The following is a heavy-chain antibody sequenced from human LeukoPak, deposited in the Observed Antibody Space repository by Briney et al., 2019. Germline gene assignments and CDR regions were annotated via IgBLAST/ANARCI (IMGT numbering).Heavy chain of an antibody. V-gene: IGHV1-69*05. Sequence: ASVKVSCKASGGTFSSYAISWVRQAPGQGLEWMVGIIPIFGTANYAQKFQGRVTITTDESTSTAYMELSSLRSEDTDVYYCARYCSSTSCLRPFDYWGRGSLVTVSS. CDR3: ARYCSSTSCLRPFDY. CDR2: IIPIFGTA. D-gene: IGHD2-2*01. CDR1: GGTFSSYA. J-gene: IGHJ4*02.